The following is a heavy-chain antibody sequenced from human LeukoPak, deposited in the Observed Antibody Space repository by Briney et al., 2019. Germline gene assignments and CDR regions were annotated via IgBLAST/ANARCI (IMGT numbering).Heavy chain of an antibody. CDR1: GFTFSSYG. Sequence: GGSLRLSCAASGFTFSSYGMHWVRQAPGKGLEWVAVISYDGSNKYYADSVKGRFTISRDNSKNTLYLQMNSLRAEDTAVYYCARTGYCSGGSCYYYYYYMDVWGKGTTVTVSS. CDR3: ARTGYCSGGSCYYYYYYMDV. D-gene: IGHD2-15*01. CDR2: ISYDGSNK. V-gene: IGHV3-30*03. J-gene: IGHJ6*03.